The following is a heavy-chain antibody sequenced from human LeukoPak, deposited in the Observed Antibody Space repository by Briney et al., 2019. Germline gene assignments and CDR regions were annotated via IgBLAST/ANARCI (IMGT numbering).Heavy chain of an antibody. J-gene: IGHJ3*02. D-gene: IGHD6-19*01. CDR2: IYTSGST. V-gene: IGHV4-61*02. CDR1: GGSISSGSYY. CDR3: ARDKGWDAFDI. Sequence: SETLSLTCTVSGGSISSGSYYWRWIRQPAGKGLEWIVRIYTSGSTNYNPSLKSRVTISVDTSKNQFSLKLSSVTAADTAVYYCARDKGWDAFDIWGQGTMVTVSS.